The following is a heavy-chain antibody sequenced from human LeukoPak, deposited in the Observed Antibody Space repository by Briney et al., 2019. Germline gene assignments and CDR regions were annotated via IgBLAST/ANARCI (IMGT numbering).Heavy chain of an antibody. Sequence: PGRSLRLSCAASGFTFSSYGMHWVRQAPGKGLEWVAFIRYDGSNKYYADSVKGRFTISRDNSKNTLYLQMNSLRAEDTAVYYCAKEGSGVISSSFDYWGQGTLVTVSS. CDR2: IRYDGSNK. D-gene: IGHD7-27*01. J-gene: IGHJ4*02. V-gene: IGHV3-30*02. CDR3: AKEGSGVISSSFDY. CDR1: GFTFSSYG.